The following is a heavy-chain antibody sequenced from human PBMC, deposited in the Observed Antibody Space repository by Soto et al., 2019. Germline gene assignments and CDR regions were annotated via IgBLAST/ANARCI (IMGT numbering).Heavy chain of an antibody. CDR3: GRQPGHCGSTTCFGYYSVDV. D-gene: IGHD2-2*01. V-gene: IGHV4-59*08. J-gene: IGHJ6*02. Sequence: SETLSLTCTVSGGSISSYYWSWIRQPPGKGLDWIGYIYYSGSTNYNPSLKSRVTISVDTSNNQLSLRLSSVTAADTAVYYCGRQPGHCGSTTCFGYYSVDVWGQGTTVTVSS. CDR2: IYYSGST. CDR1: GGSISSYY.